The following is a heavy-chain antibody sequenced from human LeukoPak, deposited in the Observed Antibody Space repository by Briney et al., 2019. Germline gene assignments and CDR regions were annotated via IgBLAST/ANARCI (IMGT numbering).Heavy chain of an antibody. CDR1: GFTFSDYW. J-gene: IGHJ4*02. D-gene: IGHD5-18*01. CDR3: VAAINLDY. Sequence: GGSLRLSCAASGFTFSDYWMSWVRQAPGKGLEWVDNIKQDGSEKYYVDSVKGRFTISRDNAKNSLYLQMNSLRAEDTAVYYCVAAINLDYWGQGILVTVSS. V-gene: IGHV3-7*01. CDR2: IKQDGSEK.